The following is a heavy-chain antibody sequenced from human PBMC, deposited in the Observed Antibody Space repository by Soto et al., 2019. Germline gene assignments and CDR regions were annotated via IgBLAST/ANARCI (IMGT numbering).Heavy chain of an antibody. CDR2: IIPILGIA. V-gene: IGHV1-69*02. D-gene: IGHD1-1*01. Sequence: QVQLVQSGAEVKKPGSSVKVSCKASGGTFSSYTISWVRQAPGQGLEWMGRIIPILGIANYAQKFQGRVTITADKSTITAYMELSSLRSEDKAVYYCARGPETSFAVQLERGGYFDRWGRGTLVTVSS. CDR3: ARGPETSFAVQLERGGYFDR. CDR1: GGTFSSYT. J-gene: IGHJ2*01.